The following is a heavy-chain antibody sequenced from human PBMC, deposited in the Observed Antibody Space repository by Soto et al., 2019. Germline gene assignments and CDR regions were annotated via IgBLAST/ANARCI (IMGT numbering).Heavy chain of an antibody. CDR3: AKRRRRCSTTSCRGGFDY. J-gene: IGHJ4*02. CDR2: ISYDVSNK. V-gene: IGHV3-30*18. CDR1: GFTFSSYG. Sequence: GGSLRLSCAASGFTFSSYGMHWVRQAPGKGLEWVAVISYDVSNKYYADPVKGRFTISRDNSKNTLYLQMNSLRAEDTAVYYCAKRRRRCSTTSCRGGFDYWGQGTRVTVPS. D-gene: IGHD2-2*01.